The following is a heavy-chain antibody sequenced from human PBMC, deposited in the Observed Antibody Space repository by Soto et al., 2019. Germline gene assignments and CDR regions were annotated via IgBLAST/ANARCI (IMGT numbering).Heavy chain of an antibody. CDR3: ARQPSP. CDR1: GGSPKRGGYH. Sequence: SEALSPPCSGSGGSPKRGGYHWTWSRQHPGRGLEWIGYIYYPGRTYYNPALESRVTFSVDTSKNQFSLKLSSVTAADTAVYYCARQPSPWGQGTLVTVSS. V-gene: IGHV4-31*02. CDR2: IYYPGRT. J-gene: IGHJ5*02.